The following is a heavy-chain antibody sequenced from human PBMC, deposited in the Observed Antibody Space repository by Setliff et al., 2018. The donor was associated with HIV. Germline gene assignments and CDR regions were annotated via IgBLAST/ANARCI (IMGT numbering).Heavy chain of an antibody. CDR2: FDPQDGET. D-gene: IGHD5-12*01. CDR1: GFTLSAVS. CDR3: AIDGAGGWLRPMPDY. J-gene: IGHJ4*02. Sequence: ASVKVSCKVSGFTLSAVSIHLVRQAPGKGLEWMGYFDPQDGETVYAQKFQGRVTMTEDTSTDTAYMEMSGLRSEDKAVYYCAIDGAGGWLRPMPDYWGQGTLVTVSS. V-gene: IGHV1-24*01.